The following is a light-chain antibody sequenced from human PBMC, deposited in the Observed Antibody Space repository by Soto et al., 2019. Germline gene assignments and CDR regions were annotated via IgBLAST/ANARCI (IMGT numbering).Light chain of an antibody. Sequence: EIVLTQSPGTLSLSPGERATLSCRASQSVGSRFLAWYQQKPGQAPRLVIHGVSTRATGIPDRFSGSGSGTDFTLTISRLEAEDFAVYYCQQYGSTPPVTFGGGTKVEIK. V-gene: IGKV3-20*01. J-gene: IGKJ4*01. CDR3: QQYGSTPPVT. CDR1: QSVGSRF. CDR2: GVS.